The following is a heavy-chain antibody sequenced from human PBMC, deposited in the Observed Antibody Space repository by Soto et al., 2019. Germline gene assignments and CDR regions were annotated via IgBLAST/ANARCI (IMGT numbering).Heavy chain of an antibody. CDR1: GGSISSFY. Sequence: QVQLQESGPGLVKPSETLSLTCTVSGGSISSFYWSWIRQPPGKGLEWIGYIYDSGTTNYNPSLKSRVTISVDTSKNQFSLKLRSVPAADTAVYYCARQGEGGTSWYFDHWGQGTLVTVSS. J-gene: IGHJ1*01. D-gene: IGHD6-13*01. CDR3: ARQGEGGTSWYFDH. V-gene: IGHV4-59*08. CDR2: IYDSGTT.